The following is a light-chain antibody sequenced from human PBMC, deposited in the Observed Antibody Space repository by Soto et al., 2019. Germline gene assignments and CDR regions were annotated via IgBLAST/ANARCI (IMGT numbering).Light chain of an antibody. CDR1: QGISKW. CDR2: TTS. V-gene: IGKV1-12*01. J-gene: IGKJ5*01. Sequence: DIQMTQSPSSVSASVGDRVTITCRASQGISKWIAWYQQKPGRAPKLLSYTTSILQTGVPSRFTGSGFGTDFTLTISNLQPEDSATYYCQQANSFPITFGQGTQLDIK. CDR3: QQANSFPIT.